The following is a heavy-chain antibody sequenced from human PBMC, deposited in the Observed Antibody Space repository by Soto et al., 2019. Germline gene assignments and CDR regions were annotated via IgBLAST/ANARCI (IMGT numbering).Heavy chain of an antibody. V-gene: IGHV4-59*01. D-gene: IGHD5-12*01. J-gene: IGHJ4*02. Sequence: PSETLSLTCSVSGSSMTTYYWHWIRQPPGKGLEWIGYIYYSGRTNYNPSLKSRVTISVDTSKNQFSLKLSSVTAADTAVYYCAAGGGLPRYYWGQGTLVTVSS. CDR3: AAGGGLPRYY. CDR2: IYYSGRT. CDR1: GSSMTTYY.